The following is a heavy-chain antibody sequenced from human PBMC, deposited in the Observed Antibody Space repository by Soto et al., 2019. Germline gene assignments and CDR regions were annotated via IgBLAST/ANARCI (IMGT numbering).Heavy chain of an antibody. CDR3: ASFCSSTSCFRGMDV. CDR1: GFTFSSYS. CDR2: ISSSSSYI. V-gene: IGHV3-21*01. Sequence: GGSLRLSCAASGFTFSSYSMNWVRQAPGKGLEWVSSISSSSSYIYYADSVKGRFTISRDNAKNSLYLQMNSLRAEDTAVYYCASFCSSTSCFRGMDVWGQGTTVTVSS. D-gene: IGHD2-2*01. J-gene: IGHJ6*02.